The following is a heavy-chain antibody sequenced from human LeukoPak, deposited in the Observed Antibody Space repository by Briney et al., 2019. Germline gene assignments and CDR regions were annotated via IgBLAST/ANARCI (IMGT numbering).Heavy chain of an antibody. Sequence: GGSLRLSCVASGFTFRRYWMSWVRQAPGKGLEWVANINQDGSEKYYVDSVKGRFTISRDNSKNSLYLQMSSLRAEDAAVYYCATDPRPDSGNFLGFDYWGQGALVSV. CDR1: GFTFRRYW. CDR3: ATDPRPDSGNFLGFDY. J-gene: IGHJ4*02. CDR2: INQDGSEK. V-gene: IGHV3-7*01. D-gene: IGHD4-23*01.